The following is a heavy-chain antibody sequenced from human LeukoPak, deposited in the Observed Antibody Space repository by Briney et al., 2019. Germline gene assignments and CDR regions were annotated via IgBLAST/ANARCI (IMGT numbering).Heavy chain of an antibody. CDR1: GFTFSSYT. J-gene: IGHJ4*02. V-gene: IGHV3-21*01. D-gene: IGHD2-21*02. Sequence: TGGSLRLSCAASGFTFSSYTMNWVRQAPGKGLEWLSSIGTDNCKYYADSVKGRFTISRDNARDSLFLQMDRLRAEDTAVYYCVDGDHRDQWGQGTLVTVSS. CDR3: VDGDHRDQ. CDR2: IGTDNCK.